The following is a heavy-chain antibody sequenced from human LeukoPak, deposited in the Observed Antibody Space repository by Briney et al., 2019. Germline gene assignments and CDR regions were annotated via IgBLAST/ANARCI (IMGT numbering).Heavy chain of an antibody. CDR2: IKQDGSEK. V-gene: IGHV3-7*03. CDR3: AKDMSPMVRGVGIDY. D-gene: IGHD3-10*01. J-gene: IGHJ4*02. Sequence: GGSLRLSCAASGFTFSSYWMSWVRQAPGKGLEWVANIKQDGSEKYYVDSVKGRFTISRDNAKNSLYLQMNSLRAEDTALYYCAKDMSPMVRGVGIDYWGQGTLVTVSS. CDR1: GFTFSSYW.